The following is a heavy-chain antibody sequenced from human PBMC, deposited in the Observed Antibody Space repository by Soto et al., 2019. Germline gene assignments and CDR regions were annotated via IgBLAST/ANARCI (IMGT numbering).Heavy chain of an antibody. CDR2: ISGSGGST. CDR3: TKDRALMNQTPYGMDV. V-gene: IGHV3-23*01. CDR1: GFTFSSYA. Sequence: EVQLLESGGELVKPGGSLRLSCAASGFTFSSYAMSWVRQAPGKGLEWVSGISGSGGSTYHADSVKGRFTISRDNSKNTLYLQMNSLRAEDTAVYYCTKDRALMNQTPYGMDVWGQGTTVTV. J-gene: IGHJ6*02. D-gene: IGHD2-15*01.